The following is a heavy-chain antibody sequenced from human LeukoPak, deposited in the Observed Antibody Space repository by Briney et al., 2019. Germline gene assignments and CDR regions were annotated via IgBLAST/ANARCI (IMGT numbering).Heavy chain of an antibody. V-gene: IGHV1-18*01. Sequence: ASVKVSCKASGYTFTSYGINWVRQAPGQGLEWMGWISGYNGDTNYAQKLQGRVTMTTDTSTSTAYMELSRLRSDDTAVYYCARDLYSGYDYGAMDYWGQGTLVTVSS. CDR2: ISGYNGDT. D-gene: IGHD5-12*01. CDR1: GYTFTSYG. CDR3: ARDLYSGYDYGAMDY. J-gene: IGHJ4*02.